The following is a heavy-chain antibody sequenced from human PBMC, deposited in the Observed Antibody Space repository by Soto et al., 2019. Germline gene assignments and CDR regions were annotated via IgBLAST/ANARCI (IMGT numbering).Heavy chain of an antibody. CDR2: ISYDGSNK. J-gene: IGHJ4*02. D-gene: IGHD3-22*01. Sequence: QVQLVESGGGVVQPGRSLRLSCAASGFTFSSYAMHWVRQAPGKGLEWVAVISYDGSNKYYADSVKGRFTISRDNSKNTLYLQMNSLRAEDTAVDYCARDEYYYDSSGSLDWGQGTLVTVSS. V-gene: IGHV3-30-3*01. CDR1: GFTFSSYA. CDR3: ARDEYYYDSSGSLD.